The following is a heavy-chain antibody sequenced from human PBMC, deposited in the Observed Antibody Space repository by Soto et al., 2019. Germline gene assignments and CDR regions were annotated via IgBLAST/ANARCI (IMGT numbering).Heavy chain of an antibody. J-gene: IGHJ4*02. D-gene: IGHD4-17*01. CDR1: GGSISSGSYY. Sequence: SETLSLTCTVSGGSISSGSYYWGWIRQPPGKGLEWIGSIYYSGSTYYNPSLKSRVTISVDTSKNQFSPKLSSVTAADTAVYYCARHPATTVTTYPLFDYWGQGTLVTVSS. CDR3: ARHPATTVTTYPLFDY. V-gene: IGHV4-39*01. CDR2: IYYSGST.